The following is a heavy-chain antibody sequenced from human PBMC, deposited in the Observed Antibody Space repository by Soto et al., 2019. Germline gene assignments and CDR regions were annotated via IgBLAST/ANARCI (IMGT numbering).Heavy chain of an antibody. CDR3: ARHNYGSGSTYFDY. CDR1: GFTFITST. V-gene: IGHV1-58*01. D-gene: IGHD3-10*01. CDR2: IVVGSGNT. J-gene: IGHJ4*02. Sequence: SVKVSCKASGFTFITSTVQWVRQARGQPLEWLGWIVVGSGNTIYAQNFQERVTFTRDESTSTAYMELSSLRFEDTAVYYCARHNYGSGSTYFDYWGQGTLVTVSS.